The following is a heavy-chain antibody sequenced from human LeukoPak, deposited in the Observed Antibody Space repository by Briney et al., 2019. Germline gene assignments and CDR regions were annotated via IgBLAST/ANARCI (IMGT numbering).Heavy chain of an antibody. CDR3: ARDRYCSSTSCQDYYYYGMDV. D-gene: IGHD2-2*01. CDR1: GFTFSSYA. CDR2: IYSGGST. V-gene: IGHV3-66*01. Sequence: PGRSLRLSCAASGFTFSSYAMHWVRQAPGKGLEWVSVIYSGGSTYYADSVKGRFTISRDNSKNTLYLQMNSLRAEDTAVYYCARDRYCSSTSCQDYYYYGMDVWGQGTTVTVSS. J-gene: IGHJ6*02.